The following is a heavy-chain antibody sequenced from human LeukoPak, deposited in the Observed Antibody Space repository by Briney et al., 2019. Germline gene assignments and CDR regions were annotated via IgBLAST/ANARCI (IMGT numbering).Heavy chain of an antibody. V-gene: IGHV1-2*02. CDR1: GYTFTGYY. Sequence: GASVKVSCKASGYTFTGYYIHWVRQAPGQGLEWMGWMNPNSGGTNYAQKLQGRVTMTTDTSTSTAYMELRSLRSDDTAVYYCARDPRPLLDYYGSGSHFDYWGQGTLVTVSS. D-gene: IGHD3-10*01. CDR2: MNPNSGGT. CDR3: ARDPRPLLDYYGSGSHFDY. J-gene: IGHJ4*02.